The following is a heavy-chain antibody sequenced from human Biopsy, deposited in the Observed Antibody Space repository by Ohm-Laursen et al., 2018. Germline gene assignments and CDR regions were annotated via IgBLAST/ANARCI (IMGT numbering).Heavy chain of an antibody. CDR3: ARGDYFDSNGYFWFDP. CDR1: GGSISSYY. J-gene: IGHJ5*02. D-gene: IGHD3-22*01. V-gene: IGHV4-59*06. Sequence: SDTLSLTCTVSGGSISSYYWNWIRQPPGKGLEWIGYIFNSANTYYNPSLKNLITISGDTSKNQFSLKLNSVTAADTAVYYCARGDYFDSNGYFWFDPWGQGTLVTVSS. CDR2: IFNSANT.